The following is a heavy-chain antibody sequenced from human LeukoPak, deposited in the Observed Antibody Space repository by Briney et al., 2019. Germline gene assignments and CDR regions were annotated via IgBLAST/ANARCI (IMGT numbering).Heavy chain of an antibody. CDR2: ISAYNGNT. Sequence: ASVKVSCKASGYTFTSYGISWVRQAPGQGLEWMGWISAYNGNTNYAQKLQGRVTMTTDTSTSTAYMELRSLRSEDTAVYYCARARRPYYYDSSGSQGVDYWGQGTLVTVSS. CDR1: GYTFTSYG. CDR3: ARARRPYYYDSSGSQGVDY. J-gene: IGHJ4*02. V-gene: IGHV1-18*01. D-gene: IGHD3-22*01.